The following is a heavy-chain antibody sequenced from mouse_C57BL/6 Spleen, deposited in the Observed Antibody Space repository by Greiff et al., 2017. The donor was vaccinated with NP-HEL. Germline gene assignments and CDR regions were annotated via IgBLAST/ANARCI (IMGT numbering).Heavy chain of an antibody. CDR3: ARGSPLLMDY. CDR2: ISSGSSTI. V-gene: IGHV5-17*01. J-gene: IGHJ4*01. CDR1: GFTFSDYG. D-gene: IGHD2-1*01. Sequence: EVKLMESGGGLVKPGGSLKLSCAASGFTFSDYGMHWVRQAPEKGLEWVAYISSGSSTIYYADTVKGRFTISRDNAKNTLFLQMTSLGSEDTAMYYCARGSPLLMDYWGQGTSVTVSS.